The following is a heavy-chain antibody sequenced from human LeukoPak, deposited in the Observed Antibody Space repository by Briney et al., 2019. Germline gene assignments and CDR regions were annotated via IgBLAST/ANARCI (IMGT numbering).Heavy chain of an antibody. CDR1: GGTFSSYA. CDR2: IIPIFGTA. Sequence: ASVKVSCKASGGTFSSYAISWVRQAPGQGLKWMGGIIPIFGTANYAQKFQGRVTITADKSTSTAYMELSSLRSEDTAVYYCASSRGSWPDYFDYWGQGTLVTVSS. J-gene: IGHJ4*02. V-gene: IGHV1-69*06. CDR3: ASSRGSWPDYFDY. D-gene: IGHD6-13*01.